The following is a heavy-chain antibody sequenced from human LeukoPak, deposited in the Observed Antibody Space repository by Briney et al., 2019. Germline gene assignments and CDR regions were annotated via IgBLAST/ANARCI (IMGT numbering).Heavy chain of an antibody. V-gene: IGHV1-18*01. CDR1: GYTFTSYG. J-gene: IGHJ3*02. CDR3: ARDSSGYPFYDAFDI. D-gene: IGHD3-22*01. CDR2: ISAYNGNT. Sequence: ASVKVSCKASGYTFTSYGISWVRQAPGQGLEWMGWISAYNGNTNYAQKLQGRVTMTTDTSTSTAYMELRSLRFDDTAVYYCARDSSGYPFYDAFDIWGQGTMVTVSS.